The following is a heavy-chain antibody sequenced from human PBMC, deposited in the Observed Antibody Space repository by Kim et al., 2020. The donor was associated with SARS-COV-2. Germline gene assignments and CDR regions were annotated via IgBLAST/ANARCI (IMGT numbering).Heavy chain of an antibody. Sequence: ASVKVSCKASGYTFTSYDINWVRQATGQGLEWMGWMNPNNGNTGYAQKFQGRVTMTRNTSISTAYMELSSLRSEDTAVYYCARYLSGYYYYGMDVWGQGTTVTVSS. CDR1: GYTFTSYD. CDR2: MNPNNGNT. J-gene: IGHJ6*02. CDR3: ARYLSGYYYYGMDV. V-gene: IGHV1-8*01. D-gene: IGHD3-22*01.